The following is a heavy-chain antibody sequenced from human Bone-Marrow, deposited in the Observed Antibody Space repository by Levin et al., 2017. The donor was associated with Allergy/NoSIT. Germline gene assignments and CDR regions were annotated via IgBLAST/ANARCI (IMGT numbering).Heavy chain of an antibody. D-gene: IGHD1-14*01. V-gene: IGHV6-1*01. J-gene: IGHJ4*02. CDR2: TYYRSKWFS. CDR3: ARGRNSAFDY. Sequence: SQTLSLTCVISGDSLSTNGVAWNWIRQSPSRGLEWLGRTYYRSKWFSDHAVSVKSRITVNPDTSRNQFSLQLNSVTPEDTAVYYCARGRNSAFDYWGQGTLVTVSS. CDR1: GDSLSTNGVA.